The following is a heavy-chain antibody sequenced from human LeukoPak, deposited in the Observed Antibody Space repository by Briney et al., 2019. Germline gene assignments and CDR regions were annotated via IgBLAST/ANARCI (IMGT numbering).Heavy chain of an antibody. Sequence: GRSLRLACAASGFTFSSYAVHWVRQAPGKGLEWVAVISYDGSNKYYADSVKGRFTISRDNSKNTLYLQMNSLRAEDTAVYYCAREPLYNNGWQRHFDSWGQGTLVTVSS. CDR3: AREPLYNNGWQRHFDS. J-gene: IGHJ4*02. CDR1: GFTFSSYA. D-gene: IGHD6-19*01. V-gene: IGHV3-30-3*01. CDR2: ISYDGSNK.